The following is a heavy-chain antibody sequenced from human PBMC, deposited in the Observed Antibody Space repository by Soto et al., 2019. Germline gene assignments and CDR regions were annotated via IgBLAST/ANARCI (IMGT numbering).Heavy chain of an antibody. CDR3: AKILSTVTTYYYGMDV. D-gene: IGHD4-17*01. Sequence: PGGSLRLSCAASGFSFSTYPMTWVRQAPGKRLEGVPSISGSGGDTYYIDSVKGRFTISRDNSKNTVYLQMNSLRAEDTAVYYCAKILSTVTTYYYGMDVWGQGTTVTVSS. J-gene: IGHJ6*02. CDR1: GFSFSTYP. CDR2: ISGSGGDT. V-gene: IGHV3-23*01.